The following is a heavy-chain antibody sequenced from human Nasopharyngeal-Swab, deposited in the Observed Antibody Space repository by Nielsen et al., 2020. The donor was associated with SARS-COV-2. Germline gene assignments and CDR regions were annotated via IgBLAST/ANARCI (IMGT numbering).Heavy chain of an antibody. D-gene: IGHD2-15*01. CDR3: ARDSRVAYSMDV. J-gene: IGHJ6*02. V-gene: IGHV3-48*02. CDR2: ISGGSRAI. Sequence: VRQAPGKGLEWVSYISGGSRAIYYADSVKGRFTISRDNGKNSLYLQMSSLRDEDTAVYYCARDSRVAYSMDVWGQETTVTVSS.